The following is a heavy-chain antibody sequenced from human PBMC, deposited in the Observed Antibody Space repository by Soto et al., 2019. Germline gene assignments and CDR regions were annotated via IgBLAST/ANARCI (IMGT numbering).Heavy chain of an antibody. D-gene: IGHD1-7*01. CDR3: ARTGTTERVGFDY. Sequence: SETLSLTCTVSGCSISSSSYYWGWICQPPGKGLEWIGSIYYSGSTYYNPSLKSRVTISVDTSKNQFSLKLSSVTAADTAVYYCARTGTTERVGFDYWGQGTLVTVSS. CDR2: IYYSGST. V-gene: IGHV4-39*01. J-gene: IGHJ4*02. CDR1: GCSISSSSYY.